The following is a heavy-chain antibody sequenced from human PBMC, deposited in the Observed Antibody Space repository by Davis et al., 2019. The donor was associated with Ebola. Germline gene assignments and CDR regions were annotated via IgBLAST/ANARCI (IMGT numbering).Heavy chain of an antibody. J-gene: IGHJ4*02. V-gene: IGHV3-73*01. CDR2: IRSKANSYAT. Sequence: ESLKISCAASGFTFSGSAMHWVRQASGKGLEWVGRIRSKANSYATAYAASVKGRFTISSDDSKNTAYLQMNSLKTEDTAVYYCTWTTVEDYWGQGTLVTVSS. D-gene: IGHD4-11*01. CDR3: TWTTVEDY. CDR1: GFTFSGSA.